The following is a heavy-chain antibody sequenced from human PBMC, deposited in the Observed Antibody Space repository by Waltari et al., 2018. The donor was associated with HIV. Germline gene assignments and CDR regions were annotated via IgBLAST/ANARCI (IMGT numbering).Heavy chain of an antibody. J-gene: IGHJ4*02. V-gene: IGHV3-7*01. Sequence: EVLLVESGGGLGQPGGSLRLSCTDYGFMLSSYWMSWVLQAPGKGLEWVANIKQDGSEKYYVDSVKGRFTISRDNAKNSLYLQMNSLRAEDTAMYYCATSRTFDYWGQGTLVTVSS. D-gene: IGHD2-2*01. CDR2: IKQDGSEK. CDR1: GFMLSSYW. CDR3: ATSRTFDY.